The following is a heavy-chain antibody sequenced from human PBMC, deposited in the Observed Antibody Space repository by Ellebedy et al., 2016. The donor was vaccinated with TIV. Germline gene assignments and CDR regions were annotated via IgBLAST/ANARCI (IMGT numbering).Heavy chain of an antibody. V-gene: IGHV4-4*07. CDR2: FFNGGSV. CDR3: ARGSTLFGVVTDS. CDR1: GASVNNYQ. D-gene: IGHD3-3*01. Sequence: SETLSLXXTVSGASVNNYQWNWIRQPAGKGMEWIGHFFNGGSVKYNPSLKSRVTMSVDTSKNQFSLKLTSVTAADTAMYYCARGSTLFGVVTDSWGQGTLVTVSS. J-gene: IGHJ5*02.